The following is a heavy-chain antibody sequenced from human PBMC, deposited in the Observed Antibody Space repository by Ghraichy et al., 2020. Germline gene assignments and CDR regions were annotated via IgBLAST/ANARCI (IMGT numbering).Heavy chain of an antibody. V-gene: IGHV3-11*01. J-gene: IGHJ5*02. CDR2: ISYNDDAT. Sequence: GGSLRLSCASDYHMSWIRQAPGKGLEWISYISYNDDATYYADSVKGRFTLSRDNAKKSVYLQMNSLRAEDTAVYYCARVQGMLSGYHLLLGWFDPWGQGVLVTVSS. D-gene: IGHD2-15*01. CDR3: ARVQGMLSGYHLLLGWFDP. CDR1: SDYH.